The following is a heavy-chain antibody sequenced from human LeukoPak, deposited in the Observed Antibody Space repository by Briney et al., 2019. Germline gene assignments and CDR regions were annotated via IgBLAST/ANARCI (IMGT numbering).Heavy chain of an antibody. Sequence: GGSLRLSCAASGFTFSDSWMSWVRQAPGKGLEWVANMNQDGSVKDYVDSVKGRFTISRDNARNSLYLQMSSLRAEDTAVYYCATYTHWVAGDVWGQGTTVIVSS. CDR2: MNQDGSVK. CDR3: ATYTHWVAGDV. D-gene: IGHD3-16*01. CDR1: GFTFSDSW. V-gene: IGHV3-7*01. J-gene: IGHJ6*02.